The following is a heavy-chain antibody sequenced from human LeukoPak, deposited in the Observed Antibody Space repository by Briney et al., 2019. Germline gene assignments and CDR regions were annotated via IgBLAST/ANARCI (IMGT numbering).Heavy chain of an antibody. CDR2: ISSRSSTI. J-gene: IGHJ4*02. CDR1: GFSFSSYS. Sequence: PGGSLRLSCAASGFSFSSYSMNWVRQAPGEGLEWVSYISSRSSTIYYADSVKGRFTISRDNAKNSLSLQMNSLRAEDTAVYYCARDYDCSGGTCYSYYFDYWGQGTLVTVSS. D-gene: IGHD2-15*01. V-gene: IGHV3-48*01. CDR3: ARDYDCSGGTCYSYYFDY.